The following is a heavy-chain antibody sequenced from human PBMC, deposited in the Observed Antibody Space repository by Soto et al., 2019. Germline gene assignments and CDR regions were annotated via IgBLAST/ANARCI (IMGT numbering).Heavy chain of an antibody. CDR1: GFTVSSNY. D-gene: IGHD5-18*01. CDR2: IYSGGSA. V-gene: IGHV3-66*04. Sequence: EVQLVESGGGLVQPGGSLRLSCAASGFTVSSNYMSWVRQAPGKGLEWVSVIYSGGSAYYADSVKGRFTISRDNSKNTLYLQMNSRRAEDTAVYYCARHGYSDGGGYLDYWGQGTLVTVSS. J-gene: IGHJ4*02. CDR3: ARHGYSDGGGYLDY.